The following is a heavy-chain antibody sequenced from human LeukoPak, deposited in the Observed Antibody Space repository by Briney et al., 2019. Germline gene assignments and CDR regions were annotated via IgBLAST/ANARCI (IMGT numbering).Heavy chain of an antibody. J-gene: IGHJ4*02. CDR1: GLSVSAIY. CDR3: ARGIDY. V-gene: IGHV3-53*01. Sequence: GGSLRLSCAASGLSVSAIYMSWVRQAPGKGLEWVSVIYSEGDTYYADSVKGRFTISRDNSKNTLYLQMNTLRAEDTALYNCARGIDYWGQGTLVTVSS. CDR2: IYSEGDT. D-gene: IGHD2-15*01.